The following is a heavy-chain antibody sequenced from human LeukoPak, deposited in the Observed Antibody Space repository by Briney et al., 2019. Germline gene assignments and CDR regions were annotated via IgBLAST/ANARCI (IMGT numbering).Heavy chain of an antibody. CDR2: ISGSGGST. V-gene: IGHV3-23*01. D-gene: IGHD3-22*01. CDR3: AKDLNSIALLYALYYDSNNAFDI. CDR1: GFTFSSYA. J-gene: IGHJ3*02. Sequence: PGGSLRLSCAASGFTFSSYAMSWVRQAPGKGLEWVSAISGSGGSTYYADSVKGRFTISRDNSKNTLYLQMNSLRAEDTTVYYCAKDLNSIALLYALYYDSNNAFDIWGQGTMVTVSS.